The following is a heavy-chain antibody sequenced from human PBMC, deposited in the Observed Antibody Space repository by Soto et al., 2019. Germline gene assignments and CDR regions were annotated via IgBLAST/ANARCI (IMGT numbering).Heavy chain of an antibody. V-gene: IGHV4-34*01. CDR3: ARGRCPECRYFDY. Sequence: PSXTLSLTFSVSDDCMNSDKYYWSWIRQPPGKGLEWIGEINHSGSTNYNPSLKSRVTISVDTSKNQFSLKLNSVTAADTAVYYCARGRCPECRYFDYWGQGTLVTVSS. J-gene: IGHJ4*02. D-gene: IGHD3-3*01. CDR1: DDCMNSDKYY. CDR2: INHSGST.